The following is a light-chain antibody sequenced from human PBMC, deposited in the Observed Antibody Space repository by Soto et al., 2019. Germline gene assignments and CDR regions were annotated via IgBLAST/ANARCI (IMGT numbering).Light chain of an antibody. J-gene: IGLJ2*01. Sequence: QSVLTQPPSVSGAPGQRLTISCTGSTSNIGAGYDVHWYQQLPGTAPKLLIYSNNQRPSGVPDRFSGSKSGTSASLALSGLRSEAEDDYYWAAWDDSLSGHVVFGGGTKLTVL. V-gene: IGLV1-47*02. CDR1: TSNIGAGYD. CDR3: AAWDDSLSGHVV. CDR2: SNN.